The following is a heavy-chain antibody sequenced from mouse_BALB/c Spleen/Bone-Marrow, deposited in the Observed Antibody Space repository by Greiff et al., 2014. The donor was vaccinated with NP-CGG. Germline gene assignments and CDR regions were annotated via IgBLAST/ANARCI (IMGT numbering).Heavy chain of an antibody. CDR2: IWAGGST. V-gene: IGHV2-9*02. CDR1: GFSLTSYG. CDR3: ARDNYGVAY. J-gene: IGHJ3*01. D-gene: IGHD1-1*02. Sequence: QVQLKESGPGLVAPSQSLSITCTVSGFSLTSYGVHWVRQPPGKGLEWLGVIWAGGSTNYNSALMSRLSISKDNSKSQVFLKMNSLQTDDTVMYYCARDNYGVAYWGQGTLVTVSA.